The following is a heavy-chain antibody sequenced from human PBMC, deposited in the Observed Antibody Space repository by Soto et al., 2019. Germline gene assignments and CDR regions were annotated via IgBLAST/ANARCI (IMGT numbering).Heavy chain of an antibody. J-gene: IGHJ4*02. V-gene: IGHV1-3*01. CDR3: ARRSPLYDSSGPFFDS. Sequence: ASVKVSCKASGYTFTSYAMHWVRQAPGQRLEWMGWINAGNGNTKYSQKFQGRVTITRDTSASTAYMELSSLRSEDTAVYYCARRSPLYDSSGPFFDSWGQGTLVTVSS. D-gene: IGHD3-22*01. CDR1: GYTFTSYA. CDR2: INAGNGNT.